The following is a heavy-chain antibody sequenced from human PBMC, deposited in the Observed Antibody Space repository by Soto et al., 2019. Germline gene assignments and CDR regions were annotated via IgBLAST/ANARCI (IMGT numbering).Heavy chain of an antibody. V-gene: IGHV3-66*01. CDR2: IYSGGST. Sequence: EVQLVESGGGLVQPGGSLRLSCAASGFTVSTKYMSWVRQAPGKGLEWVSVIYSGGSTFYADSVRGRCTISRDNSKNTVNLQMNSLRAEGTAVYYCAGDPWAADYWGQGTLVTVSS. CDR3: AGDPWAADY. CDR1: GFTVSTKY. D-gene: IGHD3-16*01. J-gene: IGHJ4*02.